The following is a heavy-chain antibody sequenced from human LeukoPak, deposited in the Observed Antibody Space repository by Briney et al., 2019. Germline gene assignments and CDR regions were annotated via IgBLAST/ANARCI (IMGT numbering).Heavy chain of an antibody. D-gene: IGHD3-10*01. CDR2: ISHSGST. V-gene: IGHV4-34*01. J-gene: IGHJ2*01. CDR1: GGSFSGYY. Sequence: SETLSLTCAVYGGSFSGYYWSWIRQPPGKGLEWIGEISHSGSTNYNPSLRSRVTTSVNTSTNHFSLKLSSVTAAETAVYYCARLTMVQGVIIDWYLDLWGRGTLVTVSS. CDR3: ARLTMVQGVIIDWYLDL.